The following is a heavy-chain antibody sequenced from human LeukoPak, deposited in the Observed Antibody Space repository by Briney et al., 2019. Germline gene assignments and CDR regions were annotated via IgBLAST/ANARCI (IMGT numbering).Heavy chain of an antibody. D-gene: IGHD3-22*01. Sequence: SETLSLTCAVYGGSFSGYYWSWIRQPPGKGLEWIGEINHSGSTNYNPSLKSRVTISVDTSKNQFSLKLSSVTAADTAVYYCARAVVVITPYYGMDVWGQGTTVTVSS. CDR2: INHSGST. V-gene: IGHV4-34*01. J-gene: IGHJ6*02. CDR3: ARAVVVITPYYGMDV. CDR1: GGSFSGYY.